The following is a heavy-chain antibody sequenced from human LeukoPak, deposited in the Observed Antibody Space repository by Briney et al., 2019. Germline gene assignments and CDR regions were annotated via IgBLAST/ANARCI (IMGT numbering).Heavy chain of an antibody. CDR1: GFTFSSYG. CDR3: AKALRVSSSWYSIGY. V-gene: IGHV3-30*18. CDR2: ISYDGSNK. J-gene: IGHJ4*02. D-gene: IGHD6-13*01. Sequence: GRSLRLSCAASGFTFSSYGMHWVRQAPGKGLEWVAVISYDGSNKYYADSVKGRFTISRDNSKNTLYLQMNSLRAEDTAVYYCAKALRVSSSWYSIGYWGQGTLVTASS.